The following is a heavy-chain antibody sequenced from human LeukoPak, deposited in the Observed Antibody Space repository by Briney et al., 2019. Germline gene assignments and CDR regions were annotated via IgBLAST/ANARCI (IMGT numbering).Heavy chain of an antibody. Sequence: GGSLRLSCAASGFTFSSFAMHRVRQAPGKALEYVSGISSNGGVTYHANSVKGRFTISRDNSKNTLYLQMGSLRAEDMAVYYCARGNTLTGYSRYWGQGTLVTVSS. J-gene: IGHJ4*02. V-gene: IGHV3-64*01. CDR1: GFTFSSFA. CDR2: ISSNGGVT. D-gene: IGHD3-9*01. CDR3: ARGNTLTGYSRY.